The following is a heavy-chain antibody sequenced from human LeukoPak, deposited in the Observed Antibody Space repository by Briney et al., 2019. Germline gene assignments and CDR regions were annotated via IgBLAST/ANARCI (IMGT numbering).Heavy chain of an antibody. D-gene: IGHD2-2*01. Sequence: PGRSLRLSCAASGFTFSSYATHWVRQAPGKGLEWVAVISYDGSNKYYADSVKGRFTISRDNSKNTLYPQMNSLRAEDTAVYYCAREGPLSYFDYWGQGTLVTVSS. CDR3: AREGPLSYFDY. CDR1: GFTFSSYA. V-gene: IGHV3-30-3*01. CDR2: ISYDGSNK. J-gene: IGHJ4*02.